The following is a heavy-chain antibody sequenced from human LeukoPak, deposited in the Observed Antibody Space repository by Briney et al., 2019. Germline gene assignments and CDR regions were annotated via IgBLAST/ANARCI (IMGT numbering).Heavy chain of an antibody. D-gene: IGHD6-13*01. CDR3: ARVSRSKQQLTPYYYYYYMDV. V-gene: IGHV4-59*01. CDR2: IYYSGST. Sequence: SETLSLTCAVYGGSFSGYYWSWIRQPPGKGLEWIGYIYYSGSTNYNPSLKSRVTISVDTSKNQFSLKLSSVTAADTAVYYCARVSRSKQQLTPYYYYYYMDVWGKGTTVTISS. CDR1: GGSFSGYY. J-gene: IGHJ6*03.